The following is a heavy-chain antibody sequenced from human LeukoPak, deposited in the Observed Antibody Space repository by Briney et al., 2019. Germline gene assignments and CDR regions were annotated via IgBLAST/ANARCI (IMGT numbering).Heavy chain of an antibody. CDR2: ISSSSSTI. D-gene: IGHD1-26*01. CDR3: ARDREWVFDY. Sequence: GGSLRLSCAASGFTFSSYSMNWVRQAPGKGLEWVSYISSSSSTIYYADSVKGRFTISRDNAKNSLYLQMNSLRAEDTAVYYCARDREWVFDYWGQGTLVTVSS. CDR1: GFTFSSYS. V-gene: IGHV3-48*04. J-gene: IGHJ4*02.